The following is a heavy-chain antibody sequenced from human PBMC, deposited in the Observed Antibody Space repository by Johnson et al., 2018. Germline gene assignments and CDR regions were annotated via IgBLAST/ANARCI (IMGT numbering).Heavy chain of an antibody. D-gene: IGHD1-26*01. CDR2: FGAAGDI. J-gene: IGHJ6*02. V-gene: IGHV3-13*01. CDR1: GFTFSAYD. CDR3: ARGWDEANDGMDV. Sequence: EVQLVESGGGLVQPGGSLRLSCAASGFTFSAYDMHWVRQGTGKGLEWVSAFGAAGDIHYSDSVKGRFTISRENAKNSLYLQMSSLRDGDTAVYYCARGWDEANDGMDVWGQGTTVTVSS.